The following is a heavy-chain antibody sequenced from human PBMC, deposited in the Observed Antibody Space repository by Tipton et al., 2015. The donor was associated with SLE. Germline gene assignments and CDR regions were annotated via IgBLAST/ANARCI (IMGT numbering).Heavy chain of an antibody. CDR1: GGTFSSNP. CDR2: IIPTFDTT. V-gene: IGHV1-69*01. Sequence: QVQLVQSGAEVKKPGSSVTVSCKASGGTFSSNPITWVRQARGQGLEWMGGIIPTFDTTDYALKFQGRVTITADESTSTAYMELTSLGSEDTAVYYCARAADSGTLLPHYYGMHVWGQGTTVTVSS. D-gene: IGHD1-26*01. CDR3: ARAADSGTLLPHYYGMHV. J-gene: IGHJ6*02.